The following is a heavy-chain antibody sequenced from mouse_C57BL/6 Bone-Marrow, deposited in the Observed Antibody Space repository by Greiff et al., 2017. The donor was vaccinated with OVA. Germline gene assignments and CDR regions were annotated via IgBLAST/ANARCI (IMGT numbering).Heavy chain of an antibody. J-gene: IGHJ2*01. V-gene: IGHV1-50*01. CDR3: AREGQLRPLYFDY. CDR1: GYTFTSYW. CDR2: IDPSDSYT. D-gene: IGHD3-2*02. Sequence: QVQLQQPGAELVKPGASVKLSCKASGYTFTSYWMQWVKQRPGQGLEWIGEIDPSDSYTNYNQKFKGKGTLTVDTSSSTAYMQLSSLTSEDSAVYYCAREGQLRPLYFDYWGQGTTLTVSS.